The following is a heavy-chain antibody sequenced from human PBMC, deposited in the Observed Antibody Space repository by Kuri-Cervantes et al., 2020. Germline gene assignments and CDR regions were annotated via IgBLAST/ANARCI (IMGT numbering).Heavy chain of an antibody. CDR1: GYTFTSYY. Sequence: ASVKVSCKASGYTFTSYYMHWVRQAPGQGLEWMGIINPSGGSTSYAQKFQGRVTMTRDTSTSTVYMELSRLRSDDTAVYYCARGYYYDSSGYYLGNVHLDYWGQGTTVTVSS. CDR3: ARGYYYDSSGYYLGNVHLDY. V-gene: IGHV1-46*01. CDR2: INPSGGST. J-gene: IGHJ4*03. D-gene: IGHD3-22*01.